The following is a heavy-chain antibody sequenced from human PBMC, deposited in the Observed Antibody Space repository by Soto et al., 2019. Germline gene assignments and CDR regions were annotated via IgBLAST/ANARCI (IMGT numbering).Heavy chain of an antibody. CDR3: AKDRGTYCSGGSCTGVNY. V-gene: IGHV3-30*18. D-gene: IGHD2-15*01. Sequence: GGSLRLSCAASGFTFSSCGMHWVRQAPGKGLEWVTVISYDGSNKYYADSVKGRFTISRDNSKNTLYLQMNSLRAEDTAVYYCAKDRGTYCSGGSCTGVNYWGQGTLVTVSS. J-gene: IGHJ4*02. CDR2: ISYDGSNK. CDR1: GFTFSSCG.